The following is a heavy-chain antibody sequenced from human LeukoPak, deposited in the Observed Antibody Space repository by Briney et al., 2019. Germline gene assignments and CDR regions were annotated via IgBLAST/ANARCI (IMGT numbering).Heavy chain of an antibody. J-gene: IGHJ4*02. CDR3: ARDETFSYGSFGH. V-gene: IGHV4-38-2*02. CDR1: GYSISSGYY. CDR2: IYHGGST. Sequence: PSETLSLTCAVSGYSISSGYYWGWIRQPPGKGVEWIGSIYHGGSTYYNPSLKSRVTISVDTSKNQFSLKLSSVTAADTAVYYCARDETFSYGSFGHWGQGTLVTVSS. D-gene: IGHD5-18*01.